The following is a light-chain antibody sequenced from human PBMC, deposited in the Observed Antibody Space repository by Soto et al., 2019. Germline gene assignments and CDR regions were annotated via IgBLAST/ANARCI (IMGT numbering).Light chain of an antibody. CDR3: QQSYSTPLWT. V-gene: IGKV1-39*01. J-gene: IGKJ1*01. CDR1: QSISSY. Sequence: DIQMTQSPSSLSASVGDRVTITCRTSQSISSYLYWYQQKPGKAPKLLIYAASSLQSGVPSRFSGSGSGTDFTLTISSLQPEDFATYYCQQSYSTPLWTFGQGTKVEIK. CDR2: AAS.